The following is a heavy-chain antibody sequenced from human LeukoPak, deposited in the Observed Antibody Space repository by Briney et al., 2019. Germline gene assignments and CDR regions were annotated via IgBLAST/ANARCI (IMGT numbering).Heavy chain of an antibody. CDR1: GFTLSSFG. CDR3: AKDRFYDILTGYPDY. D-gene: IGHD3-9*01. V-gene: IGHV3-23*01. Sequence: GGSLRLSCAASGFTLSSFGMSRVRQAPGKGLEWVSAISGSSGRTYYADAVKGRFTVSRDISKNTVSLQMNRLRADDTAMYHCAKDRFYDILTGYPDYWGQGTLVTVSS. J-gene: IGHJ4*02. CDR2: ISGSSGRT.